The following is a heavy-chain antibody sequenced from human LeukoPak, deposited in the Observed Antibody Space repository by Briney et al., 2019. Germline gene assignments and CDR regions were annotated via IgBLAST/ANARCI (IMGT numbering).Heavy chain of an antibody. D-gene: IGHD3-10*01. CDR2: ISAYNGNT. CDR1: GYTFTSYG. V-gene: IGHV1-18*01. Sequence: VDSVTVSCRASGYTFTSYGMSWVRQAPGEGIEWMGWISAYNGNTNYAQTLQGRVTMTTDTSTSTAYMELRSLRSDDTAVYYCARDLSMVRGVNYYYYYMDVWGKGTTVTVSS. J-gene: IGHJ6*03. CDR3: ARDLSMVRGVNYYYYYMDV.